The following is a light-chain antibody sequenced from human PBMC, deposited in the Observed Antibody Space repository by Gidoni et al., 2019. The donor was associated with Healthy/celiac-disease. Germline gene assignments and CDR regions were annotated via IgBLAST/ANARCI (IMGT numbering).Light chain of an antibody. CDR3: QEYNSAPFT. CDR1: QGISNY. J-gene: IGKJ4*01. V-gene: IGKV1-27*01. Sequence: DTQMTQSPSSLSASVGDRVTITCRASQGISNYLAWYQQKPGKVPKLLIYAASTLQTGVPSRFGGRGSGTDFTLTISSLQPGDVATYYCQEYNSAPFTFGGGTKVEIK. CDR2: AAS.